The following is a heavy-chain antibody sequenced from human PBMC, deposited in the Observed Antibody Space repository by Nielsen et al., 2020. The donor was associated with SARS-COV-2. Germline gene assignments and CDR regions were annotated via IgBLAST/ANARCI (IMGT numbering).Heavy chain of an antibody. V-gene: IGHV3-74*01. CDR3: AKVMTLPEGKNWFDP. CDR2: INSDGSST. Sequence: ETLSLTCAASGFTFSSYWMHWVRQAPGKGLVWVSRINSDGSSTSYADSVKGRFTISRDNAKNTLYLQMNSLRAEDTAVYYCAKVMTLPEGKNWFDPWGQGTLVTVSS. CDR1: GFTFSSYW. J-gene: IGHJ5*02.